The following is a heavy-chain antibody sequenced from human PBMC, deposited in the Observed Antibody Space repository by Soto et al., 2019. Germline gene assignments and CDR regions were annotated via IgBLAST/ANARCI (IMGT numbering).Heavy chain of an antibody. Sequence: QVQLQESGPGLVKPSETLSLTCTVSGGSVSSGSYYWSWIRQPPGKGLEWIGYIYYSGSTNDNHSLKRRVTISVDTSKNPFSLKLSSVTAADTAVYYCARFGAFDIWGQGTMVTVSS. V-gene: IGHV4-61*01. CDR3: ARFGAFDI. D-gene: IGHD3-10*01. CDR2: IYYSGST. CDR1: GGSVSSGSYY. J-gene: IGHJ3*02.